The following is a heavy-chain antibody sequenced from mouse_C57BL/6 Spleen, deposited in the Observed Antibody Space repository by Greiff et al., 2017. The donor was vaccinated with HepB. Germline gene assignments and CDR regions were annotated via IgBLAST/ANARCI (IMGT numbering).Heavy chain of an antibody. CDR3: ARGGSSGYLFAY. Sequence: EVKLMESGGGLVKPGGSLKLSCAASGFTFSSYAMSWVRQTPEKRLEWVATISDGGSYTYYPDNVKGRFTISRDNAKNNLYLQMSHLKSEDTAMYYCARGGSSGYLFAYWGQGTLVTVSA. D-gene: IGHD3-2*02. J-gene: IGHJ3*01. CDR1: GFTFSSYA. CDR2: ISDGGSYT. V-gene: IGHV5-4*03.